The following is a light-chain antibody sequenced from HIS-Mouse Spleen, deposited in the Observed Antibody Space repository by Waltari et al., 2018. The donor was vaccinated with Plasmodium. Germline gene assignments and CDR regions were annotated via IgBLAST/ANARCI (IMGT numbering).Light chain of an antibody. J-gene: IGKJ2*01. CDR3: QQYDNLPYT. CDR2: DAS. Sequence: DIQMTPSPSHLSASVGDRVTITCQASQDISNYLNWYQQKPGKAPKLLIYDASNLETGVPSRFSGSGSGTDFTFTISSLQPEDIATYYCQQYDNLPYTFGQGTKLEIK. CDR1: QDISNY. V-gene: IGKV1-33*01.